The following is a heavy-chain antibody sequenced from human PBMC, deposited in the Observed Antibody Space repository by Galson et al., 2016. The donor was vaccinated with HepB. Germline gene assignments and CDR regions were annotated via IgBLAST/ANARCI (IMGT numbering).Heavy chain of an antibody. Sequence: TLSLTCTVSGGSISRYYWSWIRQPPGKGLEWIGYIYYSGSTTYNPSLKSRVIISVDTSKNQFSLKLSSATAADTAVYYCARDLTGYSYADYRYFDLWGRGTLVTVSS. CDR1: GGSISRYY. CDR3: ARDLTGYSYADYRYFDL. CDR2: IYYSGST. D-gene: IGHD5-18*01. V-gene: IGHV4-59*01. J-gene: IGHJ2*01.